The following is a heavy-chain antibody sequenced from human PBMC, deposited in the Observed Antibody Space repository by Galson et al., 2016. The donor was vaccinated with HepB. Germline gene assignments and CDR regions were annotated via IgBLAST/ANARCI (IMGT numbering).Heavy chain of an antibody. J-gene: IGHJ1*01. CDR1: GFSFSSYA. Sequence: SLRLSCAASGFSFSSYAMSWVRQAPGKGLEWVSAISGSGGDSTYYADSVKGRFTISRDNAKNSLYLQMNSLRAEDTAVYYCASTPYLDMTMIVMPYSGARYFHHWGQGTLVTVSS. CDR3: ASTPYLDMTMIVMPYSGARYFHH. D-gene: IGHD3-22*01. V-gene: IGHV3-23*01. CDR2: ISGSGGDST.